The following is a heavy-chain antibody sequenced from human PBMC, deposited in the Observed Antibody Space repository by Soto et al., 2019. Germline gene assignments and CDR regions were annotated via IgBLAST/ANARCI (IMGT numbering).Heavy chain of an antibody. CDR3: ARDIGDSYCSSTSLYVS. D-gene: IGHD2-2*01. J-gene: IGHJ5*02. V-gene: IGHV1-69*04. CDR1: GGTFSSYT. Sequence: GASVKVSCEAPGGTFSSYTISWVRQAPGQGLEWMGRIIPILGIANYAQKFQGRVTITADKSTSTAYMELSSLRSEDTAVYYCARDIGDSYCSSTSLYVSWGQGTLVTGSS. CDR2: IIPILGIA.